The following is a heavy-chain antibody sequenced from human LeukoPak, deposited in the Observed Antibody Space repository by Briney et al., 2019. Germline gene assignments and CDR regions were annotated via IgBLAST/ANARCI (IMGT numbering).Heavy chain of an antibody. Sequence: SETLSLTCAVYGGSFSGYYWSWIRQPPGKGLEWIGEINHSGSTNYNPSLKSRVTISVDTSKNQFSLKLSSVTAADTAVYYCARAYSSSWYSILYYFDYWGQGTLVTVSS. CDR3: ARAYSSSWYSILYYFDY. CDR2: INHSGST. D-gene: IGHD6-13*01. J-gene: IGHJ4*02. CDR1: GGSFSGYY. V-gene: IGHV4-34*01.